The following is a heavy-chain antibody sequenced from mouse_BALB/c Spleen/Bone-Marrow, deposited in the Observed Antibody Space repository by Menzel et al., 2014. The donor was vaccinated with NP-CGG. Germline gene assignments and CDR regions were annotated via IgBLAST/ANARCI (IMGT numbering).Heavy chain of an antibody. Sequence: LKECGPELVKPGASVKMSCKASRYTFTSYVLHWGRQKPGQGLAWIGFMNPFNDGTKYTEKFKGKATLTSDKSSSTASRELSSLTTRDSQVYYCAREVVAQDYIDYGGQGTTLTVSS. V-gene: IGHV1-14*01. D-gene: IGHD1-1*01. CDR2: MNPFNDGT. CDR1: RYTFTSYV. J-gene: IGHJ2*01. CDR3: AREVVAQDYIDY.